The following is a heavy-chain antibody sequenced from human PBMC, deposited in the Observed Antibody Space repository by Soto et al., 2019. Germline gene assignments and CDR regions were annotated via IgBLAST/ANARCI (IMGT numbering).Heavy chain of an antibody. CDR3: ARLINYDYVWGSYRYPDAFDI. Sequence: PGESLKISCKGSGYSFTSYWISWVRQMPGKGLEWMGRIDPSDSYTNYSPSFQGHVTISADKSISTAYLQWSSLKASDTAMYYCARLINYDYVWGSYRYPDAFDICGQGTMVSVS. V-gene: IGHV5-10-1*01. D-gene: IGHD3-16*02. CDR1: GYSFTSYW. CDR2: IDPSDSYT. J-gene: IGHJ3*02.